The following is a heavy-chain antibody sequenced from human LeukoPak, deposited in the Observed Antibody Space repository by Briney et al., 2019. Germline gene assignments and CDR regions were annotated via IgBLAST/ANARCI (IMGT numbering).Heavy chain of an antibody. CDR2: FDPEDGET. J-gene: IGHJ4*02. D-gene: IGHD2-15*01. Sequence: ASVTVSCKVSGYTLTELSMHWVRQAPGKGLEWMGGFDPEDGETIYAQKFQGRVTMTEDTSTDTAYMELSSLRSEDTAVYYCATGYVVVAATLIDYWGQGTLVTVSS. CDR1: GYTLTELS. V-gene: IGHV1-24*01. CDR3: ATGYVVVAATLIDY.